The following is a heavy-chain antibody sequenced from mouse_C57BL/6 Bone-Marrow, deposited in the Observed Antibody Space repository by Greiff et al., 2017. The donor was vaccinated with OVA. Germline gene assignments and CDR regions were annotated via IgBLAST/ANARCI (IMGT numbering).Heavy chain of an antibody. V-gene: IGHV1-64*01. D-gene: IGHD3-2*02. J-gene: IGHJ3*01. CDR2: IHPNSGST. CDR1: GYTFTSYW. Sequence: QVQLQQSGAELVKPGASVKLSCKASGYTFTSYWMHWVKQRPGQGLEWIGMIHPNSGSTNYNEKFKSKATLTVDKSSSTAYMQLSSLTSEDSAVYYCARLLDSSGYVFAYWGQGTLVTVSA. CDR3: ARLLDSSGYVFAY.